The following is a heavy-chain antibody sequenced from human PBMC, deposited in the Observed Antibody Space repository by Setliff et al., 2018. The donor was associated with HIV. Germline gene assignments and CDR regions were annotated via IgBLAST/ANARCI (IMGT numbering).Heavy chain of an antibody. J-gene: IGHJ6*03. V-gene: IGHV1-18*01. CDR3: AGSRITMVRGAAYYNYMDV. CDR2: ISGYNGYT. CDR1: GYTFTSYG. D-gene: IGHD3-10*01. Sequence: ASVKVSCKASGYTFTSYGISWVRQAPGQGLEWMGWISGYNGYTNYAQNLQGRVTMTTDTSTSTAHMELRSLRSDDTVVYYCAGSRITMVRGAAYYNYMDVWGKGTTVTVSS.